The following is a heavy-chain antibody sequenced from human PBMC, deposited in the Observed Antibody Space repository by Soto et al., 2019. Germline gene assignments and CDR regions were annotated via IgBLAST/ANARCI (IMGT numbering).Heavy chain of an antibody. Sequence: GSLRLSCAASGFSVSSNYMSWVRQAPGKGLEWVSRINSDGSSTSYADSVKGRFTISRDNAKNTLYLQMNSLRAEDTAVYYYARLQPPYYYDSSGPDDAFDIWGQGTMVTVSS. D-gene: IGHD3-22*01. CDR1: GFSVSSNY. CDR3: ARLQPPYYYDSSGPDDAFDI. J-gene: IGHJ3*02. V-gene: IGHV3-74*01. CDR2: INSDGSST.